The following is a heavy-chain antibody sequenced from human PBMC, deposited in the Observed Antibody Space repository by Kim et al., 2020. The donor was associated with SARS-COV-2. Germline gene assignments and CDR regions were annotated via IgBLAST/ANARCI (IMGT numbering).Heavy chain of an antibody. D-gene: IGHD2-2*02. Sequence: GGSLRLSCAASGFTFSTYAMSWVRQAPGKGLEWVSAISGSGASTYYAVSVKGRFTISRDNSKNTLHLQMNSLRAEDTAVYFCAQGPDCSGSTCYTVVAF. J-gene: IGHJ3*01. CDR2: ISGSGAST. CDR3: AQGPDCSGSTCYTVVAF. V-gene: IGHV3-23*01. CDR1: GFTFSTYA.